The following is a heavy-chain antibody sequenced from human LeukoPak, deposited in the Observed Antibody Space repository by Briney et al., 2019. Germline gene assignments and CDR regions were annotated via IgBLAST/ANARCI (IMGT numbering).Heavy chain of an antibody. Sequence: GGSLRLSCAASGFTFSSHWMSWIRQAPGKGLEWVANIKQDGSEKYYVDSVKGRFTISRDNAKNSLYLQMNSLRAEDTAVYYCARDRGVGIYGYFDYWGQGTLVTVSS. D-gene: IGHD5-12*01. CDR1: GFTFSSHW. J-gene: IGHJ4*02. CDR3: ARDRGVGIYGYFDY. V-gene: IGHV3-7*01. CDR2: IKQDGSEK.